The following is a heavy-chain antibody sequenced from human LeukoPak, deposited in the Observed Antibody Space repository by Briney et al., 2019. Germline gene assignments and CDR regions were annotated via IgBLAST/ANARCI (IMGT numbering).Heavy chain of an antibody. V-gene: IGHV3-30*03. D-gene: IGHD3-10*01. CDR1: GFPFSSYG. CDR3: ARDEYYYDSGSNLGEY. CDR2: ICNEGSQR. Sequence: SLILSCVVSGFPFSSYGKHWVRQAPGKVLGIVAVICNEGSQRYYDDCVKGRFTISRDSSKNILVVQLNSLSAEDAAVYYCARDEYYYDSGSNLGEYWGRGTRVTVSS. J-gene: IGHJ4*02.